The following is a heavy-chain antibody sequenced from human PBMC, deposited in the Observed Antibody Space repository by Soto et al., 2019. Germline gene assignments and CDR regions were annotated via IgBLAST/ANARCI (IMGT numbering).Heavy chain of an antibody. CDR2: INHSGST. J-gene: IGHJ4*02. Sequence: SETLSLTCAVYGGSFSGYYWSWIRQPPGKGLEWIGEINHSGSTNYNPSLKSRVTISVDTSKNQFSLKLSSVTAADTAVYYCARGWGYSSGPFDYWGQGTLVTVSS. D-gene: IGHD6-25*01. CDR1: GGSFSGYY. V-gene: IGHV4-34*01. CDR3: ARGWGYSSGPFDY.